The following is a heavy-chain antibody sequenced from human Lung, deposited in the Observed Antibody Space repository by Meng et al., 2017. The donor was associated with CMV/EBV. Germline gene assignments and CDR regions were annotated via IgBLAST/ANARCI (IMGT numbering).Heavy chain of an antibody. CDR3: ARDRSPLYDTSGRGVDY. CDR1: GFTFSNHA. Sequence: GESLKISCGASGFTFSNHAMHWVRQAPGKGLEWVAVISNTGSNDYYADSVMGRFTISRDKSKSTLYLQMNSLRPEDTAVYYCARDRSPLYDTSGRGVDYWGQGXLVTVSS. J-gene: IGHJ4*02. D-gene: IGHD3-22*01. CDR2: ISNTGSND. V-gene: IGHV3-30*04.